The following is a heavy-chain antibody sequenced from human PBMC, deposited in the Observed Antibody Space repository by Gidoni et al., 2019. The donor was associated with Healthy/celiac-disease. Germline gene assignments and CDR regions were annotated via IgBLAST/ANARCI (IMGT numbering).Heavy chain of an antibody. CDR2: IKSKTDGGTT. CDR1: GCTFSNAW. J-gene: IGHJ4*02. CDR3: TTGSNAPIPDY. Sequence: EVQLVESGGGLVKTGGSLRLSCAASGCTFSNAWMRWVRQAPGKGLEWVGRIKSKTDGGTTDYAAPVKGRFTISRDDSKNTLYLQMNSLKTEDTAVYYCTTGSNAPIPDYWGQGTLVTVSS. V-gene: IGHV3-15*01.